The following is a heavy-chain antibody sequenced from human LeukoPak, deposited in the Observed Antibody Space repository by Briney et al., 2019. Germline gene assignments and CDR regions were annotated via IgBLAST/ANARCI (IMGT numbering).Heavy chain of an antibody. J-gene: IGHJ5*02. CDR2: IYYSGST. CDR1: GGSISGSSYY. D-gene: IGHD5-18*01. Sequence: PSETLSLTCTVSGGSISGSSYYWGWIRQPPGKGLEWIGSIYYSGSTYYNPSLKSRVTISVDTSKNQFSLKLSSVTAADTAVYYCARDSGYSYGGWFDPWGQGTLVTVSS. CDR3: ARDSGYSYGGWFDP. V-gene: IGHV4-39*07.